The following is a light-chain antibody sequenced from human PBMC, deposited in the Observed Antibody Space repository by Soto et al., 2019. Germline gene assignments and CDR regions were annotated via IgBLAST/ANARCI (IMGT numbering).Light chain of an antibody. CDR3: QHYSTWLWT. Sequence: EIVMTQSPATLSVSPGERATLSCRASQSVSSILAWYQQKPGQGPRLLIYGASSRATGIPARFSGSGSGTEFTLTISSLQSEDFAVYYCQHYSTWLWTFGQGTKVEMK. CDR1: QSVSSI. V-gene: IGKV3-15*01. J-gene: IGKJ1*01. CDR2: GAS.